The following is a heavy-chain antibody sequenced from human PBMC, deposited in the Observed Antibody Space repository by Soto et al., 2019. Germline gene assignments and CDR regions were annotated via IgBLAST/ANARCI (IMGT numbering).Heavy chain of an antibody. CDR2: ISYDGSNK. CDR3: AKDMLDPYGMDF. J-gene: IGHJ6*02. D-gene: IGHD2-8*01. V-gene: IGHV3-30*18. Sequence: GGSLRLSCAASGFTFSSYGMHWVRQAPGKGLEWVAVISYDGSNKYYADSVKGRFTISRDNSKNTLYLQMNSLRAEDTAVYYCAKDMLDPYGMDFWGPGTMVTVFS. CDR1: GFTFSSYG.